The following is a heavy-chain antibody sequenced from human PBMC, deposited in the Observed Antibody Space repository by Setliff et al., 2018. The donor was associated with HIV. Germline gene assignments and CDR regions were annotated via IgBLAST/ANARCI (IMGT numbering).Heavy chain of an antibody. Sequence: NPSETLSLTCAVSGGSISSGGYSWSWIRQPPGKGLEWIGYIYHSGSTYYNPSLKSRVTISVDRSKNQFSLKLSSVTAADTAVYYCARGWDSSGYSRFVGSYYYGMDVWGQGTTVTVSS. V-gene: IGHV4-30-2*01. J-gene: IGHJ6*02. D-gene: IGHD3-22*01. CDR2: IYHSGST. CDR1: GGSISSGGYS. CDR3: ARGWDSSGYSRFVGSYYYGMDV.